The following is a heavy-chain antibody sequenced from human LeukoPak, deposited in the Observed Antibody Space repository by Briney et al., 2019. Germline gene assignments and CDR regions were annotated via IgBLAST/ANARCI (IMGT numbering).Heavy chain of an antibody. D-gene: IGHD4-23*01. Sequence: SETPSLTCAVYGGSFSGYYWSWIRQPPGKGLEWIGEINHSGSTNYNPSLKSRVTISVDTSKNQFSLKLSSVTAADTAVYYCARGFSGGYFQHWGQGTLVTVSS. J-gene: IGHJ1*01. CDR1: GGSFSGYY. CDR2: INHSGST. CDR3: ARGFSGGYFQH. V-gene: IGHV4-34*01.